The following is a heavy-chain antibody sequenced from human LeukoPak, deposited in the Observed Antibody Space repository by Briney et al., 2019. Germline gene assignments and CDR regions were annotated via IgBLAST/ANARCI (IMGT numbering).Heavy chain of an antibody. CDR3: ARTANVGSPYYYYYYMDV. J-gene: IGHJ6*03. CDR2: TYYRSKWYN. CDR1: GDSVSSNSAA. D-gene: IGHD6-13*01. Sequence: SRTLSLTCAISGDSVSSNSAAWNWIRQSPSGGLEWLGRTYYRSKWYNDYAVSVKSRITINPDTSKNQFSLQLNSVTPEDTAVYYCARTANVGSPYYYYYYMDVWGKGTTVTVSS. V-gene: IGHV6-1*01.